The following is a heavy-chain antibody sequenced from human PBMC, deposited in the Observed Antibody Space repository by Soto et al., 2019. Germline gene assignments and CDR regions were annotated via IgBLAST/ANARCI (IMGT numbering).Heavy chain of an antibody. V-gene: IGHV3-21*01. Sequence: GGSLKLFCAASGFTFSSYSMNWVRQAPGKGLEWVSSISSSSSYIYYADSVKGRFTISRDNAKNSLYLQMNSLRAEDTAVYYCARDFIAAAGTYDYWGQGTLVTVSS. CDR2: ISSSSSYI. D-gene: IGHD6-13*01. CDR1: GFTFSSYS. J-gene: IGHJ4*02. CDR3: ARDFIAAAGTYDY.